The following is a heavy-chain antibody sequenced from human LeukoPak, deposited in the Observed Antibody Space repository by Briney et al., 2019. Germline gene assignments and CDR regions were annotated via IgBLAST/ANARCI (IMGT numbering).Heavy chain of an antibody. CDR3: GSSTYNSFLGSYNAFEI. CDR1: GGTFSSYA. J-gene: IGHJ3*02. D-gene: IGHD3-22*01. Sequence: GASVKVSCKASGGTFSSYAISWVRQAPGQGLEWMGRIIPILGIANYAQKFQGRVTITADKSTSTAYMELSSLRSEDTAVYYCGSSTYNSFLGSYNAFEIWGQGTMVTVSS. CDR2: IIPILGIA. V-gene: IGHV1-69*04.